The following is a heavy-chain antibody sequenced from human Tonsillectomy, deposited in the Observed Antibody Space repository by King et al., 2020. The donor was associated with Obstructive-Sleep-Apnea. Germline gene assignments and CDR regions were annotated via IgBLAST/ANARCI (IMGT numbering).Heavy chain of an antibody. Sequence: HVQLQQWGAGLLKPSETLSLTCAVYGGSFSGYYWSWIRQPPGKGLEWIGEINHSGSTNYNPSLKSRVTISVDTSKNQFSLKLSSVTAADTAAYYCARGLPHYYDSSGYYWILNYYGMDVWGQGTTVTVSS. CDR1: GGSFSGYY. CDR3: ARGLPHYYDSSGYYWILNYYGMDV. D-gene: IGHD3-22*01. CDR2: INHSGST. V-gene: IGHV4-34*01. J-gene: IGHJ6*02.